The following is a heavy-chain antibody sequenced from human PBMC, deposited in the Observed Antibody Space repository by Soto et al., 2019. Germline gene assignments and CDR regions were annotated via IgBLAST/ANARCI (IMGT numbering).Heavy chain of an antibody. CDR3: ARGEWLRRLAFDI. CDR2: INPSGGST. Sequence: QVQLVQSGAEVKKPGALVKVSCKASGYTFTSYYMHWVRQAPGQGLEWMGIINPSGGSTSYAQKFQGRVTMTRDTSTSTVYMELSSLRSEDTAVCYCARGEWLRRLAFDIWGQGTMVTVSS. D-gene: IGHD2-8*01. J-gene: IGHJ3*02. CDR1: GYTFTSYY. V-gene: IGHV1-46*01.